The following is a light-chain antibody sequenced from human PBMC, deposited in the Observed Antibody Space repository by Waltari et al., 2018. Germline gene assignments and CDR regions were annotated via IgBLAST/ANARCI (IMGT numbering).Light chain of an antibody. Sequence: QSALTQPASVSGSPGQSITISCTGTSSDVGGYNYVSWYQQHPGKAPKLLIYDVDYRPSGVSNRFSGSKTVNTASLTISGLQALDEAVYYCASFTGNVVFGGGTKLTVL. CDR1: SSDVGGYNY. V-gene: IGLV2-14*03. J-gene: IGLJ2*01. CDR3: ASFTGNVV. CDR2: DVD.